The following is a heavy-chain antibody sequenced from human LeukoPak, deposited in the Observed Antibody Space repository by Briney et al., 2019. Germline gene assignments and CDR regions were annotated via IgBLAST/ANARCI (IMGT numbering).Heavy chain of an antibody. V-gene: IGHV3-30*02. CDR2: IRYDGSNK. CDR1: GFTFSSYG. CDR3: ARPLTVTDAFDI. J-gene: IGHJ3*02. Sequence: GGSLRLSCAASGFTFSSYGMHWVRQAPGKGLEWVAFIRYDGSNKYYADSVKGRFTISRDNAKNSLYLQMNSLRAEDTAVYYCARPLTVTDAFDIWGQGTMVTVSS. D-gene: IGHD4-17*01.